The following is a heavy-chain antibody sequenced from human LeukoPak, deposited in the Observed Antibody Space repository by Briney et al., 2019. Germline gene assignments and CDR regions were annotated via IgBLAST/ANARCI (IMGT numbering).Heavy chain of an antibody. V-gene: IGHV4-31*11. CDR1: GGSISSGGYS. CDR3: ARFRVVPDMDV. Sequence: SETLSLTCAVSGGSISSGGYSWSWIRQPPGKGLEWIGYIYYSGSTYYNPSLKSRVTISVDTSKNQFSLKLSSVTAADTAVYYCARFRVVPDMDVWGQGTTVTVSS. J-gene: IGHJ6*02. D-gene: IGHD2-2*01. CDR2: IYYSGST.